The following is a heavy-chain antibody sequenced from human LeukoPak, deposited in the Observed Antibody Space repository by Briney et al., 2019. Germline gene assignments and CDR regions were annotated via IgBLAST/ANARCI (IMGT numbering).Heavy chain of an antibody. D-gene: IGHD3-3*01. V-gene: IGHV4-59*01. Sequence: PSETLSLTCTVSGGSISSYYWSWIRQPPGKGLEWIGYIYYSGSTNYNPSLKSRVTISVDTSKNQFSLKLSSVTAADTAVYYCARISPTGFWSGYYSYDAFDIWGQGTMVTVSS. J-gene: IGHJ3*02. CDR1: GGSISSYY. CDR3: ARISPTGFWSGYYSYDAFDI. CDR2: IYYSGST.